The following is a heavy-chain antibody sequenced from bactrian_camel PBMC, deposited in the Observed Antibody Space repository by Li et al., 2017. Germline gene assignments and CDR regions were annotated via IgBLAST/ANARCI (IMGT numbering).Heavy chain of an antibody. CDR2: IDSDGGDT. Sequence: VQLVESGGGLVQPGGSLRLSGAASGFTFSGFAMSWVRQAPGKGLEWISSIDSDGGDTYYADSAKGRFTISGDNAKNTLYLQLNSLKTDDTAMYYCARRGGRLQYNDWGQGTQVTVS. CDR1: GFTFSGFA. J-gene: IGHJ4*01. V-gene: IGHV3S7*01. D-gene: IGHD3*01. CDR3: ARRGGRLQYND.